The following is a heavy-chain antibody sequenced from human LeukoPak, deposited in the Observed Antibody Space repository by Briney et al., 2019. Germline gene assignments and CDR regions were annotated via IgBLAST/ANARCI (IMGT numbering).Heavy chain of an antibody. Sequence: PGGSLRLSCAASGLTFSSYWMNWARQAPGKGLEWVASINHNGNVNYYVDSVKGRFTISRDNAKNSLYLQMSNLRAEDTAVYFCARGGCLDVWGQGATVTVSS. J-gene: IGHJ6*02. CDR2: INHNGNVN. V-gene: IGHV3-7*03. CDR3: ARGGCLDV. D-gene: IGHD3-16*01. CDR1: GLTFSSYW.